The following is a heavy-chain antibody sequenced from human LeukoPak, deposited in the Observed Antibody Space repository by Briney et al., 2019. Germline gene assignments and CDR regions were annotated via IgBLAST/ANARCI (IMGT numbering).Heavy chain of an antibody. CDR2: ISWNSGSI. V-gene: IGHV3-9*01. CDR3: AKEPLDYYGSGSYYTGGFDP. CDR1: GFTFDDYA. Sequence: GGSLRLSCAASGFTFDDYAMHWVRQAPGKGLEWVSGISWNSGSIGYADSVKGRFTISRDNAKNSLYPQMNSLRAEDTALYYCAKEPLDYYGSGSYYTGGFDPWGQGTLVTVSS. J-gene: IGHJ5*02. D-gene: IGHD3-10*01.